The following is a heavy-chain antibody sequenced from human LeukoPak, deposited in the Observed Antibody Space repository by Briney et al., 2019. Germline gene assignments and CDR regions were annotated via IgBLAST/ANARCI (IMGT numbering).Heavy chain of an antibody. CDR3: AKDTVRGDFDY. D-gene: IGHD3-10*01. V-gene: IGHV3-23*01. Sequence: GGSLRLSCAASGLTFSSYAMSRVRQAPGKGLVWVSAISGTGIYIYHADSVKGRFTISRDNSKNTLYLQMNSLRVEDTAIYYCAKDTVRGDFDYWGQGTLVTVSS. CDR2: ISGTGIYI. CDR1: GLTFSSYA. J-gene: IGHJ4*02.